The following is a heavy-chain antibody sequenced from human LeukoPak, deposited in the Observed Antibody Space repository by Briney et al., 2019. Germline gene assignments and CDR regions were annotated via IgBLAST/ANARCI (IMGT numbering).Heavy chain of an antibody. D-gene: IGHD6-19*01. CDR2: IYYSGST. Sequence: TSETLSLTCTVSGGSISSYYWSWIRQPPGKGLEWIGYIYYSGSTNYNPSLKSRVTISVDTSENQFSLKLSSVTAADTAVYYCARVGQWLAFDYWGQGTLVTVSS. CDR3: ARVGQWLAFDY. J-gene: IGHJ4*02. CDR1: GGSISSYY. V-gene: IGHV4-59*01.